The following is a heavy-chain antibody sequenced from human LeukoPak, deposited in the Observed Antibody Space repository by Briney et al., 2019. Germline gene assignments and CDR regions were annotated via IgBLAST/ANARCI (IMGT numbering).Heavy chain of an antibody. CDR2: IESKTDDGTT. V-gene: IGHV3-15*04. Sequence: GGSLRLSCAASGFTFSHAWMSWVRQAPGKGLEWVGRIESKTDDGTTVYAAPVKGRFTISRDDSKSTLYLQMNSLKSEDTAVYYCVTDRVGATPTIDYWGQGTLVTVSS. J-gene: IGHJ4*02. D-gene: IGHD1-26*01. CDR3: VTDRVGATPTIDY. CDR1: GFTFSHAW.